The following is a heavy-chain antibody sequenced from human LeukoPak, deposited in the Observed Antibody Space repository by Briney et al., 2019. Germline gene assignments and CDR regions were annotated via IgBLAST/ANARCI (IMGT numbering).Heavy chain of an antibody. CDR3: ARSKAGGDYLVGVRPPISFDY. Sequence: SETLSLTCVVSGGSIRTSSYYWAWIRQPPGKGLEWIGEINHSGSTNYNPSLKSRVTISVDTSKNQFSLKLSSVTAADTAVYYCARSKAGGDYLVGVRPPISFDYWGQGTLITVSS. J-gene: IGHJ4*02. V-gene: IGHV4-39*07. CDR2: INHSGST. D-gene: IGHD4-17*01. CDR1: GGSIRTSSYY.